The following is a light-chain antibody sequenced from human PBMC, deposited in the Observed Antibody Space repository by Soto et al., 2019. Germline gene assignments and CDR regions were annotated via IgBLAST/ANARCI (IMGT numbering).Light chain of an antibody. CDR3: QQYNRAPYT. Sequence: IQMTQSPSTLSASVGDRVTISCRASQPISNWLAWYQQKPGKAPKLLIYDSSTLETGVPPRFSSTGSGTQYTLTISSLQPDDYATDYCQQYNRAPYTFGQGTRLQIK. J-gene: IGKJ2*01. CDR2: DSS. CDR1: QPISNW. V-gene: IGKV1-5*01.